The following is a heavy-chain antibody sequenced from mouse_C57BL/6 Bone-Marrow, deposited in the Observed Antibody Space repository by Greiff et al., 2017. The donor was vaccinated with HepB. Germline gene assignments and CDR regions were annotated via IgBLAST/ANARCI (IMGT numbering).Heavy chain of an antibody. V-gene: IGHV1-55*01. D-gene: IGHD1-1*01. J-gene: IGHJ1*03. CDR3: ARSGTTVVAKDWYFDV. CDR2: IYPGSGST. Sequence: VQLQQPGAELVKPGASVKMSCKASGYTLTSYWITWVKKRPGQGLEWIGDIYPGSGSTNYNEKFKSKATLTVDTSSSTAYMQLSSLTSEDSAVYYCARSGTTVVAKDWYFDVWGTGTTVTVSS. CDR1: GYTLTSYW.